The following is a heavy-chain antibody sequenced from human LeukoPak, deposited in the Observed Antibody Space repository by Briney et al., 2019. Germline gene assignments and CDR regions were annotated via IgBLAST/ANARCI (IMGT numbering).Heavy chain of an antibody. V-gene: IGHV3-9*01. D-gene: IGHD3-10*01. CDR1: GFTFDDYA. Sequence: GGSLRLSCAASGFTFDDYAMHWVRQAPGKGLEWVSGISWNSGSIGYADSVKGRFTISRDNSKNTLYLQMNSLRAEDTAVYYCAKDSVWFRGSGKDDAFDIWGQGTMVTVSS. J-gene: IGHJ3*02. CDR3: AKDSVWFRGSGKDDAFDI. CDR2: ISWNSGSI.